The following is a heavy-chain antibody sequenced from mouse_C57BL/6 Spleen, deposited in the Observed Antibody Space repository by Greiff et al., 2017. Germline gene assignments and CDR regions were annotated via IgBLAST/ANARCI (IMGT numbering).Heavy chain of an antibody. D-gene: IGHD1-1*01. V-gene: IGHV10-1*01. CDR3: VRVDTTVFDV. CDR1: GFSFNTYA. CDR2: IRSKSNNYAT. Sequence: EVQLVESGGGLVQPKGSLKLSCAASGFSFNTYAMNWVRQAPGKGLEWVARIRSKSNNYATYYADSVKDRFTISRDDSESMLYLQMNNLKTEDTAMYYCVRVDTTVFDVWGTGTTVTVSS. J-gene: IGHJ1*03.